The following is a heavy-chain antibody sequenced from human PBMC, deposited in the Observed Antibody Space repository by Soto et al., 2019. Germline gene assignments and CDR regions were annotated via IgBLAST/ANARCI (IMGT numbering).Heavy chain of an antibody. Sequence: TSETLSLTCSIYSGSFSGYYWSWIRQPPGKGLEWIGEISQSGNTNYSPSLKSRVSISIDTSKKQFSLNLASVSAADTAVYYCARAPKVSGSSQTRPDFWGQGTLVTVSS. CDR3: ARAPKVSGSSQTRPDF. V-gene: IGHV4-34*01. CDR1: SGSFSGYY. D-gene: IGHD6-6*01. J-gene: IGHJ4*02. CDR2: ISQSGNT.